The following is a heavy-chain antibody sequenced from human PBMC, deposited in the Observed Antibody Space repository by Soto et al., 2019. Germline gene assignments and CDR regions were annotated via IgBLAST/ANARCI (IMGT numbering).Heavy chain of an antibody. V-gene: IGHV3-23*01. CDR1: GFTFSSYS. CDR2: ISGSGGST. CDR3: AKDRYHIVVVVAATGPIDY. Sequence: PGGSLILSCAASGFTFSSYSMSWVRQAPGKGLEWVSAISGSGGSTYYADSVKGRFTISRDNSKNTLYLQMNSLRAEDTAVYYCAKDRYHIVVVVAATGPIDYWGQGTLVTVPS. D-gene: IGHD2-15*01. J-gene: IGHJ4*02.